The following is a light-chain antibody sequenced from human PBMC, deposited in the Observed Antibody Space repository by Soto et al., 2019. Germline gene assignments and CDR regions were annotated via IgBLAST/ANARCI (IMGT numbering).Light chain of an antibody. Sequence: EVVMTQSPATLAGSPGETVTLSCRASQSLSGNLAWYQQQPGQAPRLLIFRASTRATDGPARCSGSWAGTEFTLTINSLQSEDFAVYYCQQYDAWPLTFGGGAKVDIK. CDR2: RAS. CDR3: QQYDAWPLT. J-gene: IGKJ4*01. CDR1: QSLSGN. V-gene: IGKV3-15*01.